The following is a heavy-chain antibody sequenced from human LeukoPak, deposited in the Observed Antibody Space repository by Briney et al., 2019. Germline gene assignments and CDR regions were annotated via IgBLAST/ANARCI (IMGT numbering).Heavy chain of an antibody. Sequence: AGGSLRLSCAASGFTFSSYWMSWVRQAPGKGLEWVANIKQDGSEKYYVDSVKGRFTISRDNAKNSLYLQMNSLRAEDTALYYCAKDTGGYFYGMDVWGQGTTVTVSS. D-gene: IGHD3-9*01. CDR3: AKDTGGYFYGMDV. CDR1: GFTFSSYW. V-gene: IGHV3-7*03. J-gene: IGHJ6*02. CDR2: IKQDGSEK.